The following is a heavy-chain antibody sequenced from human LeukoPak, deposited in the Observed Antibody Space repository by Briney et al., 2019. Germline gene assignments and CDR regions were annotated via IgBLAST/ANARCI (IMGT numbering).Heavy chain of an antibody. CDR1: GGSISSYY. V-gene: IGHV4-59*01. CDR3: ARTWKLLRGGYYYYYMDV. D-gene: IGHD1-26*01. CDR2: IYYGGST. Sequence: SETLSLTCTVSGGSISSYYWSWIRQSPGKGLEWIGYIYYGGSTNYNPSLKSRVTISVDTSKNQFSLKLSSVTAADTAVYYCARTWKLLRGGYYYYYMDVWGKGTTVTISS. J-gene: IGHJ6*03.